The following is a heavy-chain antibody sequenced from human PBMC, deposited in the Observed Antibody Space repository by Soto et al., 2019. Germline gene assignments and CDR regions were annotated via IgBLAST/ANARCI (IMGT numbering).Heavy chain of an antibody. D-gene: IGHD1-7*01. J-gene: IGHJ6*03. Sequence: PGGSLRLSCAASGFSFSDYYMSWIRQAPGKGLEWVSLISTSGSSTDYADSVKGRFTISRDNAKNSLSLQMNSLRAEDTAVYYCAILDKNSTHYMDIRSLGTTLTISS. CDR1: GFSFSDYY. V-gene: IGHV3-11*01. CDR3: AILDKNSTHYMDI. CDR2: ISTSGSST.